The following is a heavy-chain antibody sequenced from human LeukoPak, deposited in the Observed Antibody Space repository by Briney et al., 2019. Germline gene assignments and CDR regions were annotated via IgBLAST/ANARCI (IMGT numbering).Heavy chain of an antibody. CDR3: ARDSSGQDGGNRH. Sequence: LXXXXSGFSXRSYXXNWVRXAPGKXXEWGSYISSSGGTIYYADSVKGRFTISRDNAKNSLYLQMNSLRAEDTAVYYCARDSSGQDGGNRHWGQGTLVTVSS. CDR1: GFSXRSYX. V-gene: IGHV3-48*03. J-gene: IGHJ4*02. D-gene: IGHD4-23*01. CDR2: ISSSGGTI.